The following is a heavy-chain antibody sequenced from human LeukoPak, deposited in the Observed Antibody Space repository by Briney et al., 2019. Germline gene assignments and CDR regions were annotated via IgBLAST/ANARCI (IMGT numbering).Heavy chain of an antibody. CDR2: INPNSGGT. CDR1: GYTFTGYY. CDR3: AVGYYKDYYYYYMDV. J-gene: IGHJ6*03. Sequence: GASVKVSCKASGYTFTGYYMHWVRQAPGQGLEWMGWINPNSGGTNYAQKFQGRVTMTRDTSISTAYMELRSLRSDDTAVYYCAVGYYKDYYYYYMDVWGKGTTVTISS. D-gene: IGHD3-9*01. V-gene: IGHV1-2*02.